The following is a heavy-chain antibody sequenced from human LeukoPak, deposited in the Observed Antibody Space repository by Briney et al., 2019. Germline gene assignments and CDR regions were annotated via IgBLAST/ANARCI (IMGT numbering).Heavy chain of an antibody. J-gene: IGHJ4*02. CDR3: AIHLFDPLNY. D-gene: IGHD3-9*01. Sequence: GGSLRLSCAASGFTFSSCEMNWVRQAPGKGLEWVSYISSSGSTIYYADSVKGRFTISRDNAKNSLCLQMNSLRAEDTAVYYCAIHLFDPLNYWGQGTLVTVSS. CDR2: ISSSGSTI. V-gene: IGHV3-48*03. CDR1: GFTFSSCE.